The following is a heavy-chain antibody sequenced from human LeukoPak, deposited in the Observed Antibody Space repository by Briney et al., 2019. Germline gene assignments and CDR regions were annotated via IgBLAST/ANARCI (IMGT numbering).Heavy chain of an antibody. J-gene: IGHJ4*02. CDR3: ARVMDGDGFSPDY. CDR2: IWYDGSNK. Sequence: GGSLRLSCAASGFTLSSYGMHWVRQAPGKGLEWVAVIWYDGSNKYYADSVKGRFTISRDNSKNTLYLQMNSLRAEDTAVYYCARVMDGDGFSPDYWGQGTLVTVSS. V-gene: IGHV3-33*01. D-gene: IGHD5-24*01. CDR1: GFTLSSYG.